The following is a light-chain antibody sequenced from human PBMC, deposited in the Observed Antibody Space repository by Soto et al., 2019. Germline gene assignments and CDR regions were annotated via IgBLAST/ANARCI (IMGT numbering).Light chain of an antibody. J-gene: IGKJ1*01. Sequence: DIQMTQSPSTLSASVGYRVTITCRASQSISTWLAWYPQKPGKAPKLLIYSASDLESGVPSRFSGSGFGTEFTLTITSLQPDDFATYYCQQYNSYSTFGPATFGQGTKVDI. V-gene: IGKV1-5*03. CDR1: QSISTW. CDR2: SAS. CDR3: QQYNSYSTFGPAT.